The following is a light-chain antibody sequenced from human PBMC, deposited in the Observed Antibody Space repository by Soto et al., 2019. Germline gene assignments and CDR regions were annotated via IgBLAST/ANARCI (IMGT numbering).Light chain of an antibody. V-gene: IGKV3-15*01. CDR3: QQFNNWPTVT. CDR2: RAS. CDR1: QSVSSN. Sequence: EIVMTQSPATLSVSPGERATLSCRASQSVSSNLAWYQQKPGQAPRLLIYRASTRATGTPARFSGSGSGTDFTLTISSLQSEDFAVYYCQQFNNWPTVTFGQGTRLEIK. J-gene: IGKJ5*01.